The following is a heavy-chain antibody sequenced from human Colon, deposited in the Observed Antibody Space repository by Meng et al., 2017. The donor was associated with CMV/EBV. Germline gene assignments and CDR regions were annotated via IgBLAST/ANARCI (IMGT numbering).Heavy chain of an antibody. CDR1: GFTFNTFV. J-gene: IGHJ6*02. Sequence: GESLKISCAASGFTFNTFVMHWVRQAPGNGLEWVALISYDGSNQYYADSVKGRFTISRDNSKNTLYLQMNSLRAEDTAVYYCAITYCSSTNCYLGGGDIMDVWGQGTTVTVSS. D-gene: IGHD2-2*01. CDR3: AITYCSSTNCYLGGGDIMDV. V-gene: IGHV3-30*04. CDR2: ISYDGSNQ.